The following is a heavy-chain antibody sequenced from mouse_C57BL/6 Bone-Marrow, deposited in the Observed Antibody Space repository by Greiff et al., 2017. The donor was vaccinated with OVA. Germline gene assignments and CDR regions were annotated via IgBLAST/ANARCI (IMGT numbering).Heavy chain of an antibody. V-gene: IGHV1-26*01. CDR2: INPNNGGT. J-gene: IGHJ1*03. Sequence: VQLQQSGPELVKPGASVKISCKASGYTFTDYYMNWVKQSHGKSLEWIGDINPNNGGTSYNQKFKGKATLTVDKSSSTAYMELRSLTSEDSAVYYCARDGCSSYWYFDVWGTGTTVTVSS. CDR3: ARDGCSSYWYFDV. CDR1: GYTFTDYY. D-gene: IGHD1-1*01.